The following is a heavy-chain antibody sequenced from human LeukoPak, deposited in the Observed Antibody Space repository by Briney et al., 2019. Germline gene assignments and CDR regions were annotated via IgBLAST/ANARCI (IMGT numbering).Heavy chain of an antibody. V-gene: IGHV3-23*01. CDR1: GFTFSSYA. CDR3: GKRRDYFDY. CDR2: ISGSGGST. J-gene: IGHJ4*02. Sequence: GGSLRLSCAASGFTFSSYAMSWVRQTPGKGLEWVSAISGSGGSTCYADSVKGRFSISRDNSKNTLYLQMNSLRAEDTAVYYCGKRRDYFDYWGQGTLVTVSS.